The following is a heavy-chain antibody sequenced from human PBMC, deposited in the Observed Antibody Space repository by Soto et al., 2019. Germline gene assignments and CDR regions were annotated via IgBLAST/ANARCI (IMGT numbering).Heavy chain of an antibody. Sequence: GGSTRLSCTTSGLTVYTYGMHWVRQEPGKGLEWVAIIWYDGSNKYYADSVKGRFTISRDNSKNTLYLQMNSLRAEDTALYYCARSDCTGAYCYSWPFNYGVDVWGQGTTVTVSS. CDR3: ARSDCTGAYCYSWPFNYGVDV. V-gene: IGHV3-33*08. J-gene: IGHJ6*02. CDR1: GLTVYTYG. D-gene: IGHD2-21*02. CDR2: IWYDGSNK.